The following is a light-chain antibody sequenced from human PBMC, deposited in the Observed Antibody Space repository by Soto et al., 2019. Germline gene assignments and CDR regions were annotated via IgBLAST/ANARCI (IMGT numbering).Light chain of an antibody. CDR2: KAS. V-gene: IGKV1-5*03. Sequence: DIPMTQSPSTLSASVGDRVTITCRASQSISSWLAWYQQKPGKAPKLLIYKASSLESGVPSRFSGSGSGTEFTLTISSLQPDDFATYYCQQYKNSGTFGQGTKVEIK. J-gene: IGKJ1*01. CDR3: QQYKNSGT. CDR1: QSISSW.